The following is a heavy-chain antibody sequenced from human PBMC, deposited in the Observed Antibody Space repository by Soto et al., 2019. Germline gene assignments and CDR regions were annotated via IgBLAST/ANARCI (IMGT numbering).Heavy chain of an antibody. CDR2: ISSSSSYI. J-gene: IGHJ5*02. CDR1: GFTFSSYS. V-gene: IGHV3-21*01. CDR3: ATSPSKQGSGNA. Sequence: GGSLRLSCAASGFTFSSYSMNWVRQAPGKGLEWVSSISSSSSYIYYADSVKGRFTISRDNAKNSLYLQMNSLRAEDTAVYYCATSPSKQGSGNAWGQGTLVTVSS.